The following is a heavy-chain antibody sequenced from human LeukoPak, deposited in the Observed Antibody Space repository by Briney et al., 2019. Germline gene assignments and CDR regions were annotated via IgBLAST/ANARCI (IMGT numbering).Heavy chain of an antibody. CDR1: GYTFTGYY. V-gene: IGHV1-2*02. CDR3: AREGRYYYYYMDV. CDR2: INPNSGGT. J-gene: IGHJ6*03. Sequence: ASVKVSCKASGYTFTGYYMHWVRQAPGQGLEWMGWINPNSGGTNYAQKLQGRVTLTTDTSTSTAYMELRSLRSDDTAVYYCAREGRYYYYYMDVWGKGTTVTVSS.